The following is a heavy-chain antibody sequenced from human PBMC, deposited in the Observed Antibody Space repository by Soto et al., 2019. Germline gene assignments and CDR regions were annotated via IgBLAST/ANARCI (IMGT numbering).Heavy chain of an antibody. J-gene: IGHJ4*02. CDR2: IYYSGSS. CDR3: ARGGARWPGDFDS. D-gene: IGHD2-15*01. V-gene: IGHV4-30-4*02. Sequence: SDTLSLTGGDSGGASSGDYYLSWIGQSPEKGLEWIGYIYYSGSSYSNPALQSRLSMSLDTSKDQFSLKLRSVTAADTAVYYCARGGARWPGDFDSRGQGALGTVSS. CDR1: GGASSGDYY.